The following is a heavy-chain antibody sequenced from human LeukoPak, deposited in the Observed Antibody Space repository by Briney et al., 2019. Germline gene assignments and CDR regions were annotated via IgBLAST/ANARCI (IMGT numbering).Heavy chain of an antibody. J-gene: IGHJ4*02. CDR1: GFTFSSYA. CDR2: ISYDGSNK. D-gene: IGHD3-16*01. CDR3: AKDLTYTSQGGSDS. V-gene: IGHV3-30-3*01. Sequence: PGRSLRLSCAASGFTFSSYAMHWVRQAPGKGLEWVAVISYDGSNKYYADSVKGRFTISRDNSKNTLYLQMNSLRAEDTALYFCAKDLTYTSQGGSDSWGQGTLVIVSS.